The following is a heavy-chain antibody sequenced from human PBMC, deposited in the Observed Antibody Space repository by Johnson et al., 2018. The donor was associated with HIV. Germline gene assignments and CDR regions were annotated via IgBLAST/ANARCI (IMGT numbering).Heavy chain of an antibody. V-gene: IGHV3-33*01. CDR3: VRGHFDSSGFYSDAFDI. D-gene: IGHD3-22*01. Sequence: QVQLVESGGGVVQPGRSLRLSCAASGFTFSSYGMHWVRQAPGKGLEWVAVIWYDGSNKYYAVSVKGRFTMSRDNSKNSLYLQMNSLRAEDTALYYCVRGHFDSSGFYSDAFDIWGQGTVVTVSS. CDR1: GFTFSSYG. J-gene: IGHJ3*02. CDR2: IWYDGSNK.